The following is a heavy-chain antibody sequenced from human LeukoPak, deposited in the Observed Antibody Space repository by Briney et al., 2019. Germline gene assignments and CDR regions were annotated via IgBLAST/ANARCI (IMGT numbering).Heavy chain of an antibody. CDR3: ARDVPHNWFDS. CDR1: GLTFSGYW. CDR2: IDNDGSGT. J-gene: IGHJ5*01. V-gene: IGHV3-74*01. Sequence: GGSLRLSCAASGLTFSGYWVHWVRQAPGKGLVRVSRIDNDGSGTIYADSVKGRFTISRDNAKNTVHLQMNSLRVEDTAVYYCARDVPHNWFDSWGQGIPVTVSS.